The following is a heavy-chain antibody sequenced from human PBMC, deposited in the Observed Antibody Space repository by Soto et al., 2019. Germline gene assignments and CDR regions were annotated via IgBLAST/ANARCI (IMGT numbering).Heavy chain of an antibody. D-gene: IGHD3-10*01. CDR3: ARDHLILPAHDFFYGSDV. V-gene: IGHV3-7*03. CDR1: GFTFSMYS. Sequence: PGGSLRLSCEVSGFTFSMYSMSWVRQSPGKGLEWVAKIPQDGVDGHYADSVKGRFTISRDNGKNSLYLQLNNLRAEDTAVYYCARDHLILPAHDFFYGSDVWGQGTLVTVSS. J-gene: IGHJ4*02. CDR2: IPQDGVDG.